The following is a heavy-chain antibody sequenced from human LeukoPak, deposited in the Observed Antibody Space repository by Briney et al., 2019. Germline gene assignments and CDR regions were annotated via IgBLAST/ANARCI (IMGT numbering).Heavy chain of an antibody. CDR2: IYYSGST. D-gene: IGHD3-16*01. J-gene: IGHJ6*03. V-gene: IGHV4-39*01. CDR3: ARHPEGDSNYYYYMDV. CDR1: GGSISSSSYY. Sequence: SETLSLTCTVSGGSISSSSYYWGWIRQPPGKGLEWIGSIYYSGSTYYNPSLKSRVTISVDTSKSQFSLKLSSVTAADTAVYYCARHPEGDSNYYYYMDVWGKGTTVTVSS.